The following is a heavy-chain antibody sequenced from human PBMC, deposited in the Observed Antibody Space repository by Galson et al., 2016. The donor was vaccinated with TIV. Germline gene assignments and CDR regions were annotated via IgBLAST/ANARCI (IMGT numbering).Heavy chain of an antibody. J-gene: IGHJ4*02. D-gene: IGHD4-23*01. V-gene: IGHV1-46*01. CDR3: AGGGTDYGGSGYLDY. Sequence: SVKVSCKASTYTSTNYYMHWVRQAPGQGLEWMGIISPSGSRTTFAPNFQGRLTMTRDTSTSTVYMDLSSLKSADTAVYYCAGGGTDYGGSGYLDYWGQGTLVTVSS. CDR1: TYTSTNYY. CDR2: ISPSGSRT.